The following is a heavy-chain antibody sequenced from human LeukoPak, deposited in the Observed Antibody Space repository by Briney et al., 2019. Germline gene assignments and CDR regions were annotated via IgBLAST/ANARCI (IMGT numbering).Heavy chain of an antibody. Sequence: SETLSLTCAVYGGSFSGYYWSWIRQPPGKGLEWIGEINHGGSTNYNPSLKSRVTISVDTSKNQFSLKLNSVTAADTAVYYCARHYGPWGQGTLVTVSS. CDR1: GGSFSGYY. D-gene: IGHD3-16*01. CDR3: ARHYGP. V-gene: IGHV4-34*01. CDR2: INHGGST. J-gene: IGHJ5*02.